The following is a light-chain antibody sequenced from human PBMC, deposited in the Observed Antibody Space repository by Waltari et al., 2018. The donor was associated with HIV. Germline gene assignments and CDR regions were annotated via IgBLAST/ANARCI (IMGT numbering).Light chain of an antibody. CDR3: CSYAGSYTYV. Sequence: QSALTQPRSVSGSPGQSVTTSCTGTSSDVGAYNYVSWYQQHPGKAPKLMIYDVNKRPSGVPDRFSGSKSGNTASLTISGLQAEDEADYYCCSYAGSYTYVFGTGTKVTVL. V-gene: IGLV2-11*01. CDR2: DVN. CDR1: SSDVGAYNY. J-gene: IGLJ1*01.